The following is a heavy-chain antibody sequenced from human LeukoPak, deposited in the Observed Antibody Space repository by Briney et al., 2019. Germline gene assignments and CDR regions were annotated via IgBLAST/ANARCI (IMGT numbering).Heavy chain of an antibody. J-gene: IGHJ5*02. CDR1: GYTFTSYY. Sequence: ASVKVSCKASGYTFTSYYMHWVRQAPGQGLEWMGIINPGGGSTSYAQKFQGRVTMTRDMSTSTAYMELSSLRYDDTAVYYCATNILVRDIINWFDPWGQGTLVTVSS. CDR2: INPGGGST. CDR3: ATNILVRDIINWFDP. V-gene: IGHV1-46*01. D-gene: IGHD3-10*01.